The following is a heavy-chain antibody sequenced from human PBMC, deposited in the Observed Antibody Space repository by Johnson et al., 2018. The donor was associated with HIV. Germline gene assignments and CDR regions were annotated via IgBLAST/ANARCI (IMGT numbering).Heavy chain of an antibody. CDR2: ITYDGNNK. V-gene: IGHV3-30*18. CDR1: GFTFTNYG. J-gene: IGHJ3*02. CDR3: AKDLRIAGRPWVAFDI. D-gene: IGHD6-6*01. Sequence: QVQLVESGGGVVQPGRSLRLSCAASGFTFTNYGMHWVRQAPGKGLEWVAIITYDGNNKYYADSVKGRFTISRDNSKNTLYLQMNSLRAEDTAIYYCAKDLRIAGRPWVAFDIWGQGTMVTVSS.